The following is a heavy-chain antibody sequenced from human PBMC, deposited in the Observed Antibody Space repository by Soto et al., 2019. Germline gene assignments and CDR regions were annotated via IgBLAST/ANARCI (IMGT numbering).Heavy chain of an antibody. Sequence: PSETLSLTCAVSGYSISSGYYWGWIRRPPGKGLEWIGSIYHSGSTYYNPSLKSRVTISVDTSKNQFSLKLSSVTAADTAVYYCARVVQLWPFDYWGQGTLVTVSS. V-gene: IGHV4-38-2*01. CDR1: GYSISSGYY. D-gene: IGHD5-18*01. CDR3: ARVVQLWPFDY. J-gene: IGHJ4*02. CDR2: IYHSGST.